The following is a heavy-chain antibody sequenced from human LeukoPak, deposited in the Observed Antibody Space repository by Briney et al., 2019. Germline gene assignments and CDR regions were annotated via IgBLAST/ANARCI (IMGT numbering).Heavy chain of an antibody. CDR1: GYTFTSDA. CDR3: ARGLERRPPYDY. D-gene: IGHD1-1*01. V-gene: IGHV1-3*01. Sequence: ASVKISCKASGYTFTSDAMHWVRQAPGQRLEWTGRINAGNGSTKYSQKFQGRVTITRDTSASTAYMELSSLRSEDTAVYYCARGLERRPPYDYRGQGTLVTVSS. CDR2: INAGNGST. J-gene: IGHJ4*02.